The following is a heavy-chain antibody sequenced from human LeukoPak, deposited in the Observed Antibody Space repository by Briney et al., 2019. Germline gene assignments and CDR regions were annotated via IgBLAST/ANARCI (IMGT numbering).Heavy chain of an antibody. CDR2: IYYSGST. CDR3: VRAYCGGDCYALQEDYYYGMDV. Sequence: SETLSLTCTVSGGSISSYYWSWIRQPPGKGLEWIGYIYYSGSTNYNPSLKSRVTISVDTSKNQFSLKLSSVTAADTAVYYCVRAYCGGDCYALQEDYYYGMDVWGQGTTVTVSS. D-gene: IGHD2-21*02. J-gene: IGHJ6*02. V-gene: IGHV4-59*01. CDR1: GGSISSYY.